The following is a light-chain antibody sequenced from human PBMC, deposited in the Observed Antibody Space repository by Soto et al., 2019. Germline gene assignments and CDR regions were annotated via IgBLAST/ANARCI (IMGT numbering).Light chain of an antibody. J-gene: IGKJ5*01. V-gene: IGKV3-20*01. Sequence: EIVMTQSPATLSVSPGERATVSCRASQSVRNNNLNWYQQKAGQAPRLLIYGASIRATGIPDRFSGSGSGTDFTLTISRPEPEEFALYFCQQYGSSAPITFGQGTRLESK. CDR1: QSVRNNN. CDR3: QQYGSSAPIT. CDR2: GAS.